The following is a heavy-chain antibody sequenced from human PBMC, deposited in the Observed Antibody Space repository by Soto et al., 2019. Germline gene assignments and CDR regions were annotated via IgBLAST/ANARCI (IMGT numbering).Heavy chain of an antibody. CDR3: ARVTYGRSTEDPLDDY. D-gene: IGHD1-26*01. Sequence: GGSLRLSCAASGFTFSSYSMNWVRQAPGKGLEWVSSISSSSSYIYYADSVKGRFTISRDNAKNSLYLQMNSLRAEDTAVYYCARVTYGRSTEDPLDDYWGQGTLVTVSS. J-gene: IGHJ4*02. V-gene: IGHV3-21*01. CDR1: GFTFSSYS. CDR2: ISSSSSYI.